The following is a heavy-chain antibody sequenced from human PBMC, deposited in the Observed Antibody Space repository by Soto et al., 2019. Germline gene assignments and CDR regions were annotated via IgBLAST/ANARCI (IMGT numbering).Heavy chain of an antibody. CDR3: AREGVWYFDL. D-gene: IGHD3-10*01. Sequence: QVQLVESGGGVVQPGRSLRLSCAASGFTFSSYGMDWVSQAPGKWLEWVAVIWYDGSNKYYADSVKGRFTISRDNSKNTLYLQMNSLRAEDTAVYYCAREGVWYFDLWGRGTLVTVSS. V-gene: IGHV3-33*01. CDR1: GFTFSSYG. J-gene: IGHJ2*01. CDR2: IWYDGSNK.